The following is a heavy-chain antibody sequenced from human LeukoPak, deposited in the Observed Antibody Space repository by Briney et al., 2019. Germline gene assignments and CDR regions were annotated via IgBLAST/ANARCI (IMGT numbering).Heavy chain of an antibody. CDR2: IYYSGST. Sequence: SETLSLTCTVSGGSISSSSYYWGWIRQPPGKGLEWIGSIYYSGSTYYNPSLKSRVTVAIDTSKNQFSLQLTSVTAADTAVYYCARQYTFDIWGRGTMVSVSS. CDR1: GGSISSSSYY. J-gene: IGHJ3*02. V-gene: IGHV4-39*01. CDR3: ARQYTFDI. D-gene: IGHD5-12*01.